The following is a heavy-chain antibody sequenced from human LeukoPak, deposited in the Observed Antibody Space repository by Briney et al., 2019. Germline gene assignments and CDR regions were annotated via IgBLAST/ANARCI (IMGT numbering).Heavy chain of an antibody. V-gene: IGHV4-59*08. CDR1: GGSISSYY. J-gene: IGHJ4*02. CDR2: IYYSGNT. CDR3: ARHLSVETGTHRLDY. D-gene: IGHD1-7*01. Sequence: SETLSLTCTVSGGSISSYYWSWIRQPPGKGLEWIGYIYYSGNTNYNPSLKSRVTISVDTSKNQFSLKLSSVTAADTAVYYCARHLSVETGTHRLDYWGQGTLVTVSS.